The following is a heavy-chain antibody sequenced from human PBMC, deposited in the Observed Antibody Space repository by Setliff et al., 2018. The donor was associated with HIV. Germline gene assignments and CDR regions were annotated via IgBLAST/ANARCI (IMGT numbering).Heavy chain of an antibody. J-gene: IGHJ4*02. CDR2: ISHGGST. CDR3: ARHSGAPYSSSSGLFDF. V-gene: IGHV4-38-2*01. Sequence: PSETLSLTCAVSDYSVRSGFYWGWIRQPPGKGLEWIGSISHGGSTYYNPSLKSRVTISVDTSKNQFSLKLSSVTAADTAMYYCARHSGAPYSSSSGLFDFWGQGTLVTVSS. D-gene: IGHD6-6*01. CDR1: DYSVRSGFY.